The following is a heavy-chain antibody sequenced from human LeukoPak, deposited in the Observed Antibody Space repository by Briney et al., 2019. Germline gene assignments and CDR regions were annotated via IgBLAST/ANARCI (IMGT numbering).Heavy chain of an antibody. Sequence: SETLSLTCTVSGGSISSYYWSWIRQPSGKGLEWIGYIYTSGSTNYNPSLKSRVTISVDTSKNQFSLKLSSVTAADTAVYYCARLTSQGCDYWGQGTLVTVSS. J-gene: IGHJ4*02. CDR2: IYTSGST. CDR1: GGSISSYY. D-gene: IGHD2-2*01. V-gene: IGHV4-4*09. CDR3: ARLTSQGCDY.